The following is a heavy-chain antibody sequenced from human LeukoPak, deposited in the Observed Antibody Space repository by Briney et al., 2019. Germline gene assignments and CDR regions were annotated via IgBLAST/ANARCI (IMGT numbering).Heavy chain of an antibody. V-gene: IGHV4-59*01. J-gene: IGHJ6*03. CDR1: GGSISSYY. CDR2: MYYSGST. CDR3: ARYNYCSSTSCYYYYYYMDV. D-gene: IGHD2-2*01. Sequence: PSETLSLTCTVSGGSISSYYWSWIRQPPGKGLEWIGYMYYSGSTNYNPSLKSRVTISVDTSKNQFSLKLSSVTAADTAVYYCARYNYCSSTSCYYYYYYMDVWGKGTTVTVSS.